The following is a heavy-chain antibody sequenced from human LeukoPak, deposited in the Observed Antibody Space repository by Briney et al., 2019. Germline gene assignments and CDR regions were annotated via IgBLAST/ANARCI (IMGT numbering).Heavy chain of an antibody. J-gene: IGHJ3*02. CDR1: GFTFSSYA. D-gene: IGHD2-15*01. V-gene: IGHV3-30-3*01. Sequence: GRSLRLSCAASGFTFSSYAMHWVRQAPGKGLEWVAVISYDGSNKYYADSVKGRFTISRDNSKNTLYLQMNSLRAEDTAVYHCARHCCSGPAKRVFDIWGQGTMVTVSS. CDR2: ISYDGSNK. CDR3: ARHCCSGPAKRVFDI.